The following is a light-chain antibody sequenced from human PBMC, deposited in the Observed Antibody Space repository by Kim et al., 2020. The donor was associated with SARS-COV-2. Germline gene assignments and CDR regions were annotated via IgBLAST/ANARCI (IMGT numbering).Light chain of an antibody. V-gene: IGLV1-47*01. J-gene: IGLJ3*02. CDR2: RND. CDR3: AAWDDSLSGWV. CDR1: SSNIGRNY. Sequence: ELTQPPSASGTPGQRVTVSCSGSSSNIGRNYAYWFHHLPGRAPKLLIYRNDQRSSGVPDRISGSKSGTSASLAISGLRSEDEADYYCAAWDDSLSGWVFGGGTQLTVL.